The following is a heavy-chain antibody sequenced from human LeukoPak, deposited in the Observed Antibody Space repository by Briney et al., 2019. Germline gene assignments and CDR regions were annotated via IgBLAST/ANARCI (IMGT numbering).Heavy chain of an antibody. J-gene: IGHJ4*02. CDR3: ARDQSKIYYYGSGSYYNGNY. Sequence: ASVKVSCKASGYTFTSYAMNWVRQAPGRGLEWMGWINTNTGNPTYAQGFTGRFVFSLDTSVSTAYLQISSLKAEDTAVYYCARDQSKIYYYGSGSYYNGNYWGQGTLVTVSS. CDR2: INTNTGNP. CDR1: GYTFTSYA. D-gene: IGHD3-10*01. V-gene: IGHV7-4-1*02.